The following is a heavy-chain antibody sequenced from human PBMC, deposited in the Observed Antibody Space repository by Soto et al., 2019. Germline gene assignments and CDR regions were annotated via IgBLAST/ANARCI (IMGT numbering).Heavy chain of an antibody. Sequence: PSETLSLTCAVSGGSISSGGYSWSWIRQPPGKGLEWIGYIYHSGSTYYKPSLKSRVTKSVDRSMNQFSLKLSFVTAADTVVYYFARHNGPLYVGYYYDMDVWGQGTTVTVSS. J-gene: IGHJ6*02. D-gene: IGHD3-16*01. CDR2: IYHSGST. CDR1: GGSISSGGYS. V-gene: IGHV4-30-2*01. CDR3: ARHNGPLYVGYYYDMDV.